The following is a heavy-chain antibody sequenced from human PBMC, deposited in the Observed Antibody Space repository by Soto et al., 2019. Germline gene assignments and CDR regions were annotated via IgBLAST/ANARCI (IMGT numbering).Heavy chain of an antibody. V-gene: IGHV4-31*03. D-gene: IGHD3-3*02. J-gene: IGHJ5*02. CDR3: ASPKIAFYNWFDP. CDR2: ISYSGST. Sequence: SETLSLTCTVSGGSISSGGYYWSWIRQHPGTGLEWIGYISYSGSTYYNPSLKSRVTISVDTSKNQFSLNLSSVTAADTAVYYCASPKIAFYNWFDPWGQGTLVTVSS. CDR1: GGSISSGGYY.